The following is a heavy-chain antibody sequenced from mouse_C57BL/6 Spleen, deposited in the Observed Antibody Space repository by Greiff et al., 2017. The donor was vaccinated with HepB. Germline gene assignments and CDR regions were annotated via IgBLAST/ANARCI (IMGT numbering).Heavy chain of an antibody. CDR2: IYPGSGST. Sequence: QVHVKQPGAELVKPGASVQMSCKASGYTFTGYWITRVKQRPGQGLEWIGDIYPGSGSTNYNEKFKSKATLTVDKSSSTAYMQLSCLTSEDSAVYYCAIRPYYFDYWGKGTTLTVSS. CDR3: AIRPYYFDY. V-gene: IGHV1-55*01. J-gene: IGHJ2*01. CDR1: GYTFTGYW.